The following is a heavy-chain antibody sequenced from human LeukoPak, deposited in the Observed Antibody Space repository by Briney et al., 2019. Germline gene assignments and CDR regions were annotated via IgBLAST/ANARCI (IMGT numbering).Heavy chain of an antibody. V-gene: IGHV3-30*02. CDR2: IRYDGSNK. D-gene: IGHD5-12*01. J-gene: IGHJ4*02. CDR1: GFTFSSYG. CDR3: AKESMDIVATTYFDY. Sequence: PGGSLRLSCAASGFTFSSYGMHWVRQAPGKGLEWVAFIRYDGSNKYYADSVKGRFTISRDNSKNTLYLQMNSLRAEDTAVYYCAKESMDIVATTYFDYWGQGTLVTVSS.